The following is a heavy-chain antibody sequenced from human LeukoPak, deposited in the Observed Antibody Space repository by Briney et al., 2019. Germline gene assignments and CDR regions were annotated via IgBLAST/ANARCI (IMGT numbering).Heavy chain of an antibody. CDR2: IYTSGST. Sequence: PSETLSLTCTVSGGSISSYYWSWIRQPAGKGLEWIGRIYTSGSTYYNPSLKSRVTISVDRSKNQFSLKLSSVTAADTAVYYCARQSWELPFDYWGQGTLVTVSS. J-gene: IGHJ4*02. CDR1: GGSISSYY. V-gene: IGHV4-4*07. CDR3: ARQSWELPFDY. D-gene: IGHD1-26*01.